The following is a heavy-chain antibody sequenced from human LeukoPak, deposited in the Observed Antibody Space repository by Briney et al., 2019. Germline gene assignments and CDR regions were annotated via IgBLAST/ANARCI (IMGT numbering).Heavy chain of an antibody. Sequence: KPSGTLSLTCAVSGGSISSSNWWSWVRQPPGKGLEWIGEIYHSGSTSYNPSLKSRVTISVDKSKNQFSLKLSSVTAADTAVYYCARRVFDSSGIRFDYWGQGTLVTVSS. CDR1: GGSISSSNW. CDR2: IYHSGST. CDR3: ARRVFDSSGIRFDY. D-gene: IGHD3-22*01. J-gene: IGHJ4*02. V-gene: IGHV4-4*02.